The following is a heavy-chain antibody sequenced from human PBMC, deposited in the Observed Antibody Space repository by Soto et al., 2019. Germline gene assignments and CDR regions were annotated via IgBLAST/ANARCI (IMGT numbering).Heavy chain of an antibody. J-gene: IGHJ3*02. CDR3: AKSGMELLDAFDI. CDR2: FDPEAGET. V-gene: IGHV1-24*01. CDR1: GYTLTELS. Sequence: ASVKVSFKVSGYTLTELSMHWVRQAPGKGLEWMGGFDPEAGETIYAQKFQGRATMTEDTSTDTAYMELSSLRSEDTAVYYCAKSGMELLDAFDIWGQGTMVTVSS. D-gene: IGHD1-7*01.